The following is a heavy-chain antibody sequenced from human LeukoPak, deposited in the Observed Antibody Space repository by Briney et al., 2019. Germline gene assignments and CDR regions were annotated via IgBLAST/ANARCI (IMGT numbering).Heavy chain of an antibody. D-gene: IGHD3-22*01. V-gene: IGHV1-18*01. CDR2: ISAYNGNT. J-gene: IGHJ6*03. Sequence: GASVKVSCKASGYTFTSYDINWVRQATGQGLEWMGWISAYNGNTNYAQKLQGRVTMTTDTSTSTAYMELRSLRSEDTAVYYCARVTYYDSSGYYYGSLRTGKHDYYYYMDVWGKGTTVTVSS. CDR3: ARVTYYDSSGYYYGSLRTGKHDYYYYMDV. CDR1: GYTFTSYD.